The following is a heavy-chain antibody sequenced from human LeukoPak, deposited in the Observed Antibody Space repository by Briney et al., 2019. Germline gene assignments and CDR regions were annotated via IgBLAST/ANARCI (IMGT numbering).Heavy chain of an antibody. Sequence: GGSLRLSCAASGFTFSNYGINWVRQAPGKGLEWISYISPTSSNIFYADSVKGRFTISRDNAKSSVYLQMNSLRAEDTAVYYCARNTAAYYSDYWGQGTLVTVSS. CDR1: GFTFSNYG. CDR2: ISPTSSNI. D-gene: IGHD3-9*01. V-gene: IGHV3-48*01. CDR3: ARNTAAYYSDY. J-gene: IGHJ4*02.